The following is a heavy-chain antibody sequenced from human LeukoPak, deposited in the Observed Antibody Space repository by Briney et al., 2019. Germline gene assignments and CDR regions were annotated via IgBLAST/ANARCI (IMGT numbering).Heavy chain of an antibody. D-gene: IGHD3-10*01. J-gene: IGHJ4*02. CDR3: AKHVVRGVIKVYFDY. CDR2: ISGSGGNT. V-gene: IGHV3-23*01. CDR1: GFTFSSYA. Sequence: GGSLRLSCAASGFTFSSYAMNWVRQAPGKGLEWVSGISGSGGNTYYADSVKGRFTISRDNSKNTLYLQMNSLRAEDTAVYYCAKHVVRGVIKVYFDYWGQGTLVTVSS.